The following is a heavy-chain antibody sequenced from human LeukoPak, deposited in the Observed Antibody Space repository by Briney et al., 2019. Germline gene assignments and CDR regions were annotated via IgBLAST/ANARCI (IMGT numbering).Heavy chain of an antibody. CDR2: INPIFGTA. CDR1: GGTFTSYA. J-gene: IGHJ6*03. V-gene: IGHV1-69*06. Sequence: SVKVSCKASGGTFTSYAISWVRQAPGQGLEWMGRINPIFGTANYAQKFQGRVTITADKSTSTAYMELSSLRSEDTAVYYCARGHLLGYMDVWGRGRTVSVSS. CDR3: ARGHLLGYMDV.